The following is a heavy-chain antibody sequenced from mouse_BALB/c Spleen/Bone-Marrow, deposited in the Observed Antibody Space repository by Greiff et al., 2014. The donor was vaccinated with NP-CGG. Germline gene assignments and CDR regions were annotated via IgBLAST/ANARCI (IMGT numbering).Heavy chain of an antibody. J-gene: IGHJ3*01. CDR1: GFNIKDTY. CDR3: ASCYYGSSSFAY. CDR2: IDPANGNT. Sequence: VHVKQSGAELVKPGASVKLSCTASGFNIKDTYMHWVKQRPEQGLEWIGRIDPANGNTKYDPKFQGKATITADTSSNTAYLQLSSLTSEDTAVYYCASCYYGSSSFAYWGQGTLVTVSA. V-gene: IGHV14-3*02. D-gene: IGHD1-1*01.